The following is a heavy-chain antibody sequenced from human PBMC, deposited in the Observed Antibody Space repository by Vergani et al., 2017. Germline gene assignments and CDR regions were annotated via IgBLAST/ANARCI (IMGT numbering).Heavy chain of an antibody. CDR2: INHSGST. CDR1: GGSFSGYY. Sequence: QVQLQQWGAGLLKPSETLSLTCAVYGGSFSGYYWSWIRQPPGKGLEWIGEINHSGSTNYNPSLKSRVTISVDTSKNQFSLKLSSVTAADTAVYYCARGLAPGHCSSTSCRGSYYYYMDVWGKGTTVTVSS. V-gene: IGHV4-34*01. CDR3: ARGLAPGHCSSTSCRGSYYYYMDV. D-gene: IGHD2-2*01. J-gene: IGHJ6*03.